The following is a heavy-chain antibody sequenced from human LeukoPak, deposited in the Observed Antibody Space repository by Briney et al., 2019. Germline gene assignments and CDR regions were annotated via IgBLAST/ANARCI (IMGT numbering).Heavy chain of an antibody. CDR1: GFTVSSNY. J-gene: IGHJ4*02. V-gene: IGHV3-74*01. Sequence: PGGSLRLSCAASGFTVSSNYMSWVRQAPGKGLVWVSRINSDGSSTSYADSVKGRFTISRDNAKNTLYLQMNSLRAEDTAVYYCARQVLTEYRRFGELPDYWGQGTLVTVSS. CDR2: INSDGSST. D-gene: IGHD3-10*01. CDR3: ARQVLTEYRRFGELPDY.